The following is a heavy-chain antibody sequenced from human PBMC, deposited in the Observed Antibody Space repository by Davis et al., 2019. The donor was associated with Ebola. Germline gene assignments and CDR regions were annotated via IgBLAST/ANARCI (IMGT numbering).Heavy chain of an antibody. V-gene: IGHV3-23*01. Sequence: PGGSLRLSCAASGFIFSSYAMSWVRQAPGKGLEWVSSISVRSITYHADSVKGRFTISRDNSKNTLYLQMNSLRAEDTAVYYCAKVHPLTTVTTGWFDPWGQGTLVTVSS. CDR2: ISVRSIT. CDR3: AKVHPLTTVTTGWFDP. D-gene: IGHD4-17*01. CDR1: GFIFSSYA. J-gene: IGHJ5*02.